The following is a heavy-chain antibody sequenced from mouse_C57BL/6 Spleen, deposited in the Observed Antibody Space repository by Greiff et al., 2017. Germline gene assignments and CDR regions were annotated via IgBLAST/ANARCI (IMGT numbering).Heavy chain of an antibody. V-gene: IGHV1-50*01. CDR3: ARGVFYYGFDY. CDR2: IDPSASYT. D-gene: IGHD1-1*01. Sequence: QVQLQQPGAELVKPGASVKLSCKASGYTFTSYWMQWVKQRPGQGLEWIGEIDPSASYTNYTQKFKGKATLTVDTSSSTAYMQLSSLTSEDSAVYYCARGVFYYGFDYWGQGTTLTVSS. CDR1: GYTFTSYW. J-gene: IGHJ2*01.